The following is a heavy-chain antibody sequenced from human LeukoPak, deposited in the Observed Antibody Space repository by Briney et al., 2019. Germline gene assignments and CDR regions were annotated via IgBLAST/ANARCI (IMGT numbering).Heavy chain of an antibody. CDR2: IYPRDSDT. J-gene: IGHJ4*02. CDR1: GYTFTHQW. V-gene: IGHV5-51*01. Sequence: GESLKISCKASGYTFTHQWIGWVRQMSGSGLEWMGIIYPRDSDTIYSPFFQGHVTISADTSINTAYLEWSSLEASDTAIYYCARHSDVIGAIWGQGPLVTVSS. CDR3: ARHSDVIGAI. D-gene: IGHD3-10*01.